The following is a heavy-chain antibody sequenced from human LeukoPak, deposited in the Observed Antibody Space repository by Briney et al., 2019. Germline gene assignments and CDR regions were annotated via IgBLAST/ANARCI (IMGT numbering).Heavy chain of an antibody. V-gene: IGHV4-59*08. CDR1: GGSISSYY. CDR3: ARLYYYGSGSYYYYYGMDV. CDR2: IYYSGST. Sequence: PSETLSLTCTVSGGSISSYYWSWIRQPPGKGLEWIGYIYYSGSTNYNPSLKSRFTISVDTSKNQFSLKLSSVTAADTAVYYCARLYYYGSGSYYYYYGMDVWGQGTTVTVSS. D-gene: IGHD3-10*01. J-gene: IGHJ6*02.